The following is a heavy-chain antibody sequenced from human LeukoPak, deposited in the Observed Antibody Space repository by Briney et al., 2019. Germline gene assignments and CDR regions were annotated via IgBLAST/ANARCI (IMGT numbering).Heavy chain of an antibody. J-gene: IGHJ4*02. V-gene: IGHV6-1*01. D-gene: IGHD1-7*01. CDR1: GDSVSSNSAA. CDR3: AAERGYNWNYVRLDY. CDR2: TYYRSKWYN. Sequence: SQTLSLTCPISGDSVSSNSAAWNWIRQSPSRGLEWLGRTYYRSKWYNDYAVSVKSRITINPDTSKNQFSLQLNSVTPEDTAVYYCAAERGYNWNYVRLDYWGQGTLVTVSS.